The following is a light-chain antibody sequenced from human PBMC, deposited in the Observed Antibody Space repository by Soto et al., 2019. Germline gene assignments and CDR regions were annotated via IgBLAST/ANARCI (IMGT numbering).Light chain of an antibody. CDR3: SSYTTISTLV. CDR1: SSDVGGYNY. Sequence: QSVLTQPASVSGSPGQSITISCTGTSSDVGGYNYVSWYQQHPAKAPELIIFDVSYRPSGVSNRFSGSKSGNTASLTISGLQAEDEADYYCSSYTTISTLVFGVGTKLTVL. V-gene: IGLV2-14*03. J-gene: IGLJ2*01. CDR2: DVS.